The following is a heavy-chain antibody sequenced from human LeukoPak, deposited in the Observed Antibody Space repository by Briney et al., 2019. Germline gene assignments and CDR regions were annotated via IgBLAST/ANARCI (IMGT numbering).Heavy chain of an antibody. V-gene: IGHV4-34*01. CDR1: GGPFSGYY. CDR3: ARLPYFDY. J-gene: IGHJ4*01. CDR2: INHSGST. Sequence: SETLSLTCAVYGGPFSGYYWSWIRQPPGRGLEWIGEINHSGSTNYNPSLKSRVTISVDTSKNQFSLKLSSVTAADTAVYYCARLPYFDYWGQEPWSPSPQ.